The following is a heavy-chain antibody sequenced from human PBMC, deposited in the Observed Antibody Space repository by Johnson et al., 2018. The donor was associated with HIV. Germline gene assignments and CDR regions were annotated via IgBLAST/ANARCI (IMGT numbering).Heavy chain of an antibody. D-gene: IGHD2-15*01. CDR3: ARLRSGNRAFDI. Sequence: MLLVESGGGLVQPGGSLTLSCSASGFTVSKKYISWVRQAPGKGLEWVSAISGSGGSTFYADSVKGRFTISRDNAKNSLYLQMNSLRAEDTAVYYCARLRSGNRAFDIWGQGTMVTVSS. J-gene: IGHJ3*02. CDR2: ISGSGGST. CDR1: GFTVSKKY. V-gene: IGHV3-23*04.